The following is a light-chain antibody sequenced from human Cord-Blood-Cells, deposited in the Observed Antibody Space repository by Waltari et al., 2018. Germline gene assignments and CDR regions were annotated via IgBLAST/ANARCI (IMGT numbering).Light chain of an antibody. J-gene: IGLJ1*01. CDR1: SSNIGSNY. CDR2: RNN. CDR3: AAWDDSLSGRGV. V-gene: IGLV1-47*01. Sequence: QSVLTQPPSASGTPGQGVTISCSGSSSNIGSNYVYWYQQLPGTAPKLLIDRNNQRPSGVPDRFSGSKSGTSASLAISGLRSEDEADYYCAAWDDSLSGRGVFGTGTKVTVL.